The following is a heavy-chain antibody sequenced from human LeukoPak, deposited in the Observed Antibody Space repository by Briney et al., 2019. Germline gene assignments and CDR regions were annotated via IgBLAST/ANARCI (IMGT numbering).Heavy chain of an antibody. Sequence: SQTLSLTCTVSGGSISSGGYYWSWIRQHPGKGLEWIGYIYYSGSTYYNPSLKSRVTISVDTSKNQFSLKLGSVTAADTAVYYCARGQYYDFWSGYYTQYYYYGMDVWGQGTTVTVSS. CDR2: IYYSGST. J-gene: IGHJ6*02. CDR1: GGSISSGGYY. D-gene: IGHD3-3*01. CDR3: ARGQYYDFWSGYYTQYYYYGMDV. V-gene: IGHV4-31*03.